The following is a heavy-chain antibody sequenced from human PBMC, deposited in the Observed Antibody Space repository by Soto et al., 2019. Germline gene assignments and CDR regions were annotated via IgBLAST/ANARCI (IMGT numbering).Heavy chain of an antibody. V-gene: IGHV4-31*02. Sequence: PSETLPLPWTVSGSASTSGGHNRAWILQQPGKAVERSSYMLHIGRTHYNPSLKTRISMCVDTSKIHFSLTRCCVTAADTAVYYCATVTDPVVTASTRFDRWGQGALVTVSS. CDR1: GSASTSGGHN. J-gene: IGHJ4*02. CDR2: MLHIGRT. D-gene: IGHD2-21*02. CDR3: ATVTDPVVTASTRFDR.